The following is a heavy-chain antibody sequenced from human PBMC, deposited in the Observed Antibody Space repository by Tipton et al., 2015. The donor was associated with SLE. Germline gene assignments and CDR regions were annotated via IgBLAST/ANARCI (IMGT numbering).Heavy chain of an antibody. CDR1: GFTFSSYE. CDR2: ISSSGSTI. J-gene: IGHJ4*02. CDR3: AREDATISGYFDY. V-gene: IGHV3-48*03. D-gene: IGHD4/OR15-4a*01. Sequence: SLRLSCAASGFTFSSYEMNWARQAPGKGLEWVSYISSSGSTIYYADSVKGRFTISRDNAKNSLYLQMNSLRAEDTAVYYCAREDATISGYFDYWGQGTLVTVSS.